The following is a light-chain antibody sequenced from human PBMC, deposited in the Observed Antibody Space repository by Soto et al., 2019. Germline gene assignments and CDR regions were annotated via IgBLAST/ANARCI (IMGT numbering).Light chain of an antibody. CDR3: SSYTSSSTSHYV. CDR2: EVS. CDR1: SSDVGGYNY. Sequence: QSVLAQPASVSGSPGQSITISCTGTSSDVGGYNYVSWYQQHPGKAPKLMIYEVSNRPSGVSNRFSGSKSGNTASLTISGIQAEDEADYYCSSYTSSSTSHYVFGTGTKVTVL. J-gene: IGLJ1*01. V-gene: IGLV2-14*01.